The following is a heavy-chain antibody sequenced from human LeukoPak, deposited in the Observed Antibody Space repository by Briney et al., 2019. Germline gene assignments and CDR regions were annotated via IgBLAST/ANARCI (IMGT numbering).Heavy chain of an antibody. CDR1: GGSISGYY. CDR3: ARGEWDLLFDY. J-gene: IGHJ4*02. V-gene: IGHV4-59*01. Sequence: SETLSLTCTVSGGSISGYYWSWIRQPPGKGLEWIGYIFYSGSTNYNPTLKSRVTISVDTSKNQFSLKLSSVTAADTAVYYCARGEWDLLFDYWGQGTLVTVSS. D-gene: IGHD1-26*01. CDR2: IFYSGST.